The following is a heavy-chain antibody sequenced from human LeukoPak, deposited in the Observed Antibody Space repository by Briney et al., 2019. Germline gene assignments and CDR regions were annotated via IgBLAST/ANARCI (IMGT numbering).Heavy chain of an antibody. V-gene: IGHV3-13*05. CDR3: ARGRYCSSTSCYGKNEFDY. D-gene: IGHD2-2*01. Sequence: GGSLRLSCAASGFTFRSYAMHWVRQATGKGLEWVSPLVTAGVPYYTGSVKGRFTITRENAKNFLYLQMNSLRAGDTAVYYCARGRYCSSTSCYGKNEFDYWGQGTLVTVSS. J-gene: IGHJ4*02. CDR2: LVTAGVP. CDR1: GFTFRSYA.